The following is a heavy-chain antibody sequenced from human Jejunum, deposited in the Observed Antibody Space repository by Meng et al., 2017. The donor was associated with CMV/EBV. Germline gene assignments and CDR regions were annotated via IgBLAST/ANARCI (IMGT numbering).Heavy chain of an antibody. J-gene: IGHJ5*02. CDR2: INHSGST. Sequence: VYLRQWVDGRLKPSDTLSLTFPVYGRSCSVYYGSWIRQPPGKGLEWIGEINHSGSTNYNPSLKSRVTISVDTSKNQFSLKLSSVTAADTAVYYCARGFVKYTVTRVGNWFDPWGQGTLVTVSS. V-gene: IGHV4-34*02. D-gene: IGHD4-17*01. CDR1: GRSCSVYY. CDR3: ARGFVKYTVTRVGNWFDP.